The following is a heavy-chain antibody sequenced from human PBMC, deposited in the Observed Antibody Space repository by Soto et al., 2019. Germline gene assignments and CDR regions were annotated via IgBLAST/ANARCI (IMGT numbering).Heavy chain of an antibody. V-gene: IGHV3-30-3*01. CDR1: GFTFSSYA. D-gene: IGHD3-22*01. CDR2: ISYDGSNK. J-gene: IGHJ4*02. Sequence: GGSLRLSCAASGFTFSSYAMHWVRQAPGKGLEWVAVISYDGSNKYYADSVKGRFTISRDNSKNTLYLQMNSLRAEDTAVYYCARRLYDSSGYYYLDYWGQGTLVTVSS. CDR3: ARRLYDSSGYYYLDY.